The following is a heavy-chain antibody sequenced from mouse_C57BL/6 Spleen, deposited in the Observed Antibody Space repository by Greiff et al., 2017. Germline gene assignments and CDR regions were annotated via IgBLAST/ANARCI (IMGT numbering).Heavy chain of an antibody. CDR3: ASGLLPGNYFDY. J-gene: IGHJ2*01. CDR1: GYTFTDYY. CDR2: INPYNGGT. D-gene: IGHD2-3*01. Sequence: EVQLQQSGPVLVKPGASVKMSCKASGYTFTDYYMNWVKQSHGKSLEWIGVINPYNGGTSYNQKFKGKATLTVDKSSSTAYMELNSLTSEDSAVYYGASGLLPGNYFDYWGQGTTLTVSS. V-gene: IGHV1-19*01.